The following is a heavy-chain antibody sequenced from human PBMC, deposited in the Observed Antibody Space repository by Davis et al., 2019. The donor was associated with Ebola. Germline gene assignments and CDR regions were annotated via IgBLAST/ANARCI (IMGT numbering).Heavy chain of an antibody. D-gene: IGHD4-11*01. Sequence: GESLKISCAASGFTVSSNYMSWVRQAPGKGLEWVSVIYSGGSTYYADSVKGRFTISRDNSKNTLYLQMNSLKTEDTAVYYCSMTTVTTDVWGQGTTVTVSS. V-gene: IGHV3-53*01. CDR2: IYSGGST. J-gene: IGHJ6*02. CDR3: SMTTVTTDV. CDR1: GFTVSSNY.